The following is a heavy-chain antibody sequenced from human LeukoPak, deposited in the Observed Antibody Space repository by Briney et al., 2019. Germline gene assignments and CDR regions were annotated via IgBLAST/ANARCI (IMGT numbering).Heavy chain of an antibody. CDR3: AKGSRVNYSSGWLRSPFDY. D-gene: IGHD6-19*01. Sequence: GCLLLSCAASGFTFSSYSMSWVRQAPGKGLEWVSAISGSGGSTYYADSVKGRFTISRDNSKNTLYLQMNSLRAEDTAVYYCAKGSRVNYSSGWLRSPFDYWGQGTLVTVSS. V-gene: IGHV3-23*01. J-gene: IGHJ4*02. CDR2: ISGSGGST. CDR1: GFTFSSYS.